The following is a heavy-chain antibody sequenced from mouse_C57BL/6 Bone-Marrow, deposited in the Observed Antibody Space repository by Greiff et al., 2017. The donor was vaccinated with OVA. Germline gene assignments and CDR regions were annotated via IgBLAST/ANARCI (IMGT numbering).Heavy chain of an antibody. CDR1: GYTFTSYG. CDR2: IYPRSGNT. CDR3: ARTAILPRVYYFDF. Sequence: VKLMESGAELARPGASVKLSCKASGYTFTSYGISWVKQRTGQGLEWIGEIYPRSGNTYYNEKFKGKATLTADKSSSTAYMELRSLTSEDSAVYFCARTAILPRVYYFDFWGQGTTLTVSS. V-gene: IGHV1-81*01. D-gene: IGHD1-1*01. J-gene: IGHJ2*01.